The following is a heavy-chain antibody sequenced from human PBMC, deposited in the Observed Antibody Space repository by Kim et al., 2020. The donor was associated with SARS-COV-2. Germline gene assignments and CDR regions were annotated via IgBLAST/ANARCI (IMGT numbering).Heavy chain of an antibody. Sequence: YNPSLKSRVTISVDTSKNQFSLKLSSVTAADTAVYYCARPYGSGSRRFDPWGQGTLVTVSS. V-gene: IGHV4-39*01. CDR3: ARPYGSGSRRFDP. D-gene: IGHD3-10*01. J-gene: IGHJ5*02.